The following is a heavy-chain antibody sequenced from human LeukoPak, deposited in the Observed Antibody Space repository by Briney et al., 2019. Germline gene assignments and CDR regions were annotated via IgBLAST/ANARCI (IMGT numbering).Heavy chain of an antibody. V-gene: IGHV3-48*04. CDR1: GFTFSSYS. CDR3: ARDSAVVAGTTFDY. J-gene: IGHJ4*02. D-gene: IGHD6-19*01. Sequence: GGSLRLSCAASGFTFSSYSMNWVRQAPGKGLEWVSYISSSSSTIYYADSVKGRFTISRDNAKNSLYLQMNSLRAEDTAVYYCARDSAVVAGTTFDYWGQGTLVTVSS. CDR2: ISSSSSTI.